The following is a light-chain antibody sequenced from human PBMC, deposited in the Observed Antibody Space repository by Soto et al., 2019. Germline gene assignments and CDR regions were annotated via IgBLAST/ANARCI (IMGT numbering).Light chain of an antibody. V-gene: IGKV1-39*01. Sequence: DIQMTQSPSSLSVSVGDRVTITCRASQSIVSYLNWYQQKLGKAPKLLIYTASNLQRGVPSRFSGSGSVTDFTLTISNLQPEDFATYYCQQSYSTPRTFGQGTKLEIK. J-gene: IGKJ2*02. CDR2: TAS. CDR1: QSIVSY. CDR3: QQSYSTPRT.